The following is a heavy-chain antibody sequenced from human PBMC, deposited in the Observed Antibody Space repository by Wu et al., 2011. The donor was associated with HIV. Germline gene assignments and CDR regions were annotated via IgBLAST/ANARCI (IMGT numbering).Heavy chain of an antibody. CDR1: GYTFTDNS. CDR2: INPKSDDT. V-gene: IGHV1-2*02. CDR3: ARDGGFCGSASCAKFYYYGLDV. Sequence: QVQLVQFGAEVKKPGASVKVSCQASGYTFTDNSVHWVRQAPGQGLEWMGWINPKSDDTNYAQRFQGRVTMSRDTSISTAYTELSGLRSDDTAVYFCARDGGFCGSASCAKFYYYGLDVWGQGTAVTVSS. J-gene: IGHJ6*02. D-gene: IGHD2-2*03.